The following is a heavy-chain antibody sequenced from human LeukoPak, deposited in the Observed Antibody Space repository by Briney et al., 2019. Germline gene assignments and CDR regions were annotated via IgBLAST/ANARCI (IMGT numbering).Heavy chain of an antibody. D-gene: IGHD2-21*01. J-gene: IGHJ3*02. V-gene: IGHV4-59*01. CDR2: IYYSGST. CDR1: GGSISSYY. Sequence: PSETLPLTCTVSGGSISSYYWSWIRLPPGKGLEWIGYIYYSGSTNYNPSLKSRVTISVDTSKNQFSLKLSPVTAADTAVYYCASLCGGDCYRAQDAFDIWGQGTMVTVSS. CDR3: ASLCGGDCYRAQDAFDI.